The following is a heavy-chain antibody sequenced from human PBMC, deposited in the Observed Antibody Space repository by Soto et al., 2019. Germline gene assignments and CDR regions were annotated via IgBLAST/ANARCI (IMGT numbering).Heavy chain of an antibody. D-gene: IGHD6-13*01. CDR1: GGTFSSYT. CDR3: ARVDSWWGSDPGDSAYYYYMDV. Sequence: QVQLVQSGAEVKKPGSSVKVSCKASGGTFSSYTISWVRQAPGQGLEWMGRIIPILGIANYAQKFQGRVTITADKSTSTAYMELSSLRSEDTAVYYCARVDSWWGSDPGDSAYYYYMDVWGKGTTVTVSS. V-gene: IGHV1-69*02. J-gene: IGHJ6*03. CDR2: IIPILGIA.